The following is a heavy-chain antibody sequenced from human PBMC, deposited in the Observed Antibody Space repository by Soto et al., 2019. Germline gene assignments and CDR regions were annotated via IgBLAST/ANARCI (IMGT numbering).Heavy chain of an antibody. CDR3: ATTWGGYSYGYDYYYYYGMDV. CDR2: ISSSSSYI. V-gene: IGHV3-21*01. D-gene: IGHD5-18*01. Sequence: PGGSLRLSCAASGFTFSSYSMNWVRQAPGKGLEWVSSISSSSSYIYYADSVKGRFTISRDNAKNSLYLQMNSLRAEDTAVYYCATTWGGYSYGYDYYYYYGMDVWGQGTTVTVSS. CDR1: GFTFSSYS. J-gene: IGHJ6*02.